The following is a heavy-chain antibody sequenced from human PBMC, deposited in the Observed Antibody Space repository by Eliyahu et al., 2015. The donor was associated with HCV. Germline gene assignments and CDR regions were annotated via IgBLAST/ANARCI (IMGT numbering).Heavy chain of an antibody. V-gene: IGHV3-15*01. CDR3: TTYSVVPTGAAKYFDL. Sequence: EVQLVESGGGLVKPGGSLRLSCVXSGFPFSNAWMNWVRQAPGKGLEWVGRIKRRTEGGTTDYAAPVKGRFSISRDDSINTLYLQVNSLKTEDTAIYYCTTYSVVPTGAAKYFDLWGRGTLVTVSS. CDR1: GFPFSNAW. J-gene: IGHJ2*01. D-gene: IGHD2-2*01. CDR2: IKRRTEGGTT.